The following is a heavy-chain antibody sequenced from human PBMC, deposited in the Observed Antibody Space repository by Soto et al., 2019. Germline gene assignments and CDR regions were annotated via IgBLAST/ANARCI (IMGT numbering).Heavy chain of an antibody. Sequence: ASVKVSCNPTGYTFTTYGISWVRQAPGQGLGGGEGVSVYNVNTRDAKKFQGRVIITPDTSANTGYMGLRSVRSDDTAVYYCVRAKSRSSHYYEPHAFDLGGQGRMVTVS. CDR3: VRAKSRSSHYYEPHAFDL. D-gene: IGHD3-22*01. J-gene: IGHJ3*01. CDR2: VSVYNVNT. V-gene: IGHV1-18*04. CDR1: GYTFTTYG.